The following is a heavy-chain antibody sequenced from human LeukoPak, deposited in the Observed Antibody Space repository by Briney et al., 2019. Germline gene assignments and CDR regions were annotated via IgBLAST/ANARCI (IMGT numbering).Heavy chain of an antibody. D-gene: IGHD1-7*01. CDR2: IVVGSGNT. Sequence: SVKVSCKASGFTFTSSAVQWVRQARGQRLEWIGWIVVGSGNTNCAQKFQERVTITRDMSTSTAYMELSSLRSEDTAVYYCAAEVGWGTTVSSLDYWGQGTLVTVSS. CDR3: AAEVGWGTTVSSLDY. CDR1: GFTFTSSA. V-gene: IGHV1-58*01. J-gene: IGHJ4*02.